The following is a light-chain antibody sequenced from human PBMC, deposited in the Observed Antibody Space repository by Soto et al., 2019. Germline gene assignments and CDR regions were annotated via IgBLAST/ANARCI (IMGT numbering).Light chain of an antibody. Sequence: QSVLTQPPSVSGAPGQRVTISCTGSSSNIGAGYDVHWYQQLPGTAPRLLIYSYNNRPSGVPDRFSGSKSGTAASLAITGLQAEDEADYYCKSDDSTLSGSTYVFGTGTKLTVL. V-gene: IGLV1-40*01. CDR3: KSDDSTLSGSTYV. CDR2: SYN. J-gene: IGLJ1*01. CDR1: SSNIGAGYD.